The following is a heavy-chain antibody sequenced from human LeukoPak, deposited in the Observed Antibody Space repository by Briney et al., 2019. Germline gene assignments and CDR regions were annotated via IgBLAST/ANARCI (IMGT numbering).Heavy chain of an antibody. Sequence: GGSLGLSCAASGLSFSIYAMSWVRQAPGKGLEWVSAISGSGGSTYYPDSVKGRFTISRDNSKNTLFLQMNSLRAEDTAVYYCAKNSGSFYYYGMDVWGQGTTVTVSS. CDR2: ISGSGGST. D-gene: IGHD1-26*01. J-gene: IGHJ6*02. CDR1: GLSFSIYA. CDR3: AKNSGSFYYYGMDV. V-gene: IGHV3-23*01.